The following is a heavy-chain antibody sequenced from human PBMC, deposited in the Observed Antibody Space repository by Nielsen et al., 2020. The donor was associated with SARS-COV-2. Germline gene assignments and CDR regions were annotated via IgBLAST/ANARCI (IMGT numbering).Heavy chain of an antibody. CDR1: GFTFSSYA. Sequence: GSLRLSCAASGFTFSSYAMSWVRQAPGKGLEWVSTISGSGGSTYYADSVKGRFTISRDNAKNSLYLQMNSLRAEDTAAYYCARGGEQWLVPTYFDYWGQGTLVTVSS. CDR3: ARGGEQWLVPTYFDY. CDR2: ISGSGGST. J-gene: IGHJ4*02. D-gene: IGHD6-19*01. V-gene: IGHV3-23*01.